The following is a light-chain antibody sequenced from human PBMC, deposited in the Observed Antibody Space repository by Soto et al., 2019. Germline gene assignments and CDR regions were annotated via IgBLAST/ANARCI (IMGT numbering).Light chain of an antibody. J-gene: IGKJ1*01. CDR1: QSINNH. CDR2: GSS. Sequence: DIQMTQSPSSLSASVGDRVTVTCRTSQSINNHLNWYQQKPGEAPKLLIYGSSSLHYGVPSRFSGSGSGSAFTLTISSLQPEDSATYYCLQHNTYPWTFGQGTKVEIK. CDR3: LQHNTYPWT. V-gene: IGKV1-39*01.